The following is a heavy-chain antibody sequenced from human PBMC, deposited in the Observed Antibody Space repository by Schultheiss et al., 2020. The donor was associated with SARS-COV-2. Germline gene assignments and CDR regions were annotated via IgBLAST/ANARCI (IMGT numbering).Heavy chain of an antibody. CDR2: ISGSGGST. CDR1: GFTVSSNY. V-gene: IGHV3-66*01. CDR3: ARSGYSYVRHAFDI. J-gene: IGHJ3*02. Sequence: GGSLRLSCAASGFTVSSNYMSWVRQAPGKGLEWVSAISGSGGSTYYADSVKGRFTISRDNSKNSLYLQMNSLRAEDTAVYYCARSGYSYVRHAFDIWGQGTMVTVSS. D-gene: IGHD5-18*01.